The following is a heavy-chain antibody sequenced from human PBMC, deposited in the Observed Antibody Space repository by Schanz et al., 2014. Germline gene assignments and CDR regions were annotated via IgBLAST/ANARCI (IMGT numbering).Heavy chain of an antibody. Sequence: EVQLVESGGGLVQPGGSLRLSCAASGFSFSSYSMNWVRQAPGKGLEWVAYISSSSSTTNYADSVKGRFTISRDNAKNTVYLQMDSLRAEDTAVYYCARDLPRNFLFDYWGQGTLVTVSS. V-gene: IGHV3-48*01. CDR1: GFSFSSYS. CDR3: ARDLPRNFLFDY. J-gene: IGHJ4*02. D-gene: IGHD3-3*01. CDR2: ISSSSSTT.